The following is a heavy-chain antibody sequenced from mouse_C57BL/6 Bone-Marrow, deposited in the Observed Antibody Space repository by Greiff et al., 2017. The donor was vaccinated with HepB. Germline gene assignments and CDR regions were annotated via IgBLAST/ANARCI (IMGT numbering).Heavy chain of an antibody. J-gene: IGHJ2*01. D-gene: IGHD1-1*01. CDR2: IDPSDSET. CDR1: GYTFTSYW. CDR3: ARSGLLRSTSDY. Sequence: QVHVKQPGAELVRPGSSVKLSCKASGYTFTSYWMHWVKQRPIQGLEWIGNIDPSDSETHYNQKFKDKATLTVDKSSSTAYMQLSSLTSEDSAVYYCARSGLLRSTSDYWGQGTTLTVSS. V-gene: IGHV1-52*01.